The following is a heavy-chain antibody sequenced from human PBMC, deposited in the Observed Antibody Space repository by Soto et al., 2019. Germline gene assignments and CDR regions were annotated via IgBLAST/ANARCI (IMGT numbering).Heavy chain of an antibody. J-gene: IGHJ6*02. Sequence: SETLSLTCAVSGDSISSGYYWAWIRRPPGKGLEWIGSIYHSGTTYYNPSLKSRVTISVDTSRNQFSLKLSSVTAADSAVYYCHGGSDYDFWSGYSNDYYYYGMDVWGQGTTVTVSS. CDR1: GDSISSGYY. V-gene: IGHV4-38-2*01. D-gene: IGHD3-3*01. CDR2: IYHSGTT. CDR3: HGGSDYDFWSGYSNDYYYYGMDV.